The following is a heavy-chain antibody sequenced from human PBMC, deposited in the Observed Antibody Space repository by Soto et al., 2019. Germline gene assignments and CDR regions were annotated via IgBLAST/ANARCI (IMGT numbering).Heavy chain of an antibody. D-gene: IGHD2-15*01. V-gene: IGHV3-30*18. CDR1: GFTFSSYG. Sequence: QVPLVESGGGVVQPGRSLRLSCAASGFTFSSYGMHWVRQAPGKGLEWVAVISYDGSNKYYADSVKGRFTLSRDNSKNTLYLQINSLRAEDTAVYYCAKETYSGPLDYWGQGTLVTVSS. J-gene: IGHJ4*02. CDR3: AKETYSGPLDY. CDR2: ISYDGSNK.